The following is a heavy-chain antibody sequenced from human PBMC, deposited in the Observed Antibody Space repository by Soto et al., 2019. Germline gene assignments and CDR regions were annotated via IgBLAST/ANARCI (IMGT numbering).Heavy chain of an antibody. CDR3: ARPFDTSGWYDH. V-gene: IGHV5-51*01. J-gene: IGHJ5*02. CDR2: IYPGDSDT. CDR1: GCSFTTYW. Sequence: PGESLKSSCKGSGCSFTTYWIAWVRQMPGKGLECMGIIYPGDSDTRYSPSFQGQVTISADKSINTAYLQWSSLKASDSAIYYCARPFDTSGWYDHWGQGTLVTVSS. D-gene: IGHD6-19*01.